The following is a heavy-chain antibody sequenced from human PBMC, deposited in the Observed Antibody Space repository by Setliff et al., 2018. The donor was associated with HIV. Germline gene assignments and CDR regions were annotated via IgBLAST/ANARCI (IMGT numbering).Heavy chain of an antibody. CDR2: IYYSGST. Sequence: SETLSLTCTVSGGSISSSSYYWGWIRQPPGKGLEWIGSIYYSGSTYSNPSLKSRVTISADTSKNQISLKLNSVTAADTAAYFCARTRYYYDSSDRYWVIDSWGPGTLVTVSS. D-gene: IGHD3-22*01. V-gene: IGHV4-39*07. CDR1: GGSISSSSYY. J-gene: IGHJ5*01. CDR3: ARTRYYYDSSDRYWVIDS.